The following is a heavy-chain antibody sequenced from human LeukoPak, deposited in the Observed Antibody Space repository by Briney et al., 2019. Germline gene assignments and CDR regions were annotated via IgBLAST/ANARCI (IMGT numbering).Heavy chain of an antibody. CDR1: GFTLSIYG. CDR3: ARDYFCSSTSCSATGAFDI. CDR2: ISYDGSTE. D-gene: IGHD2-2*01. Sequence: GGSLRLSCAASGFTLSIYGMHWVRQAPGKGLEWVAVISYDGSTEYYADSVKGRFTISRDNSKNTLYLQMNSLRPEDAAVYYCARDYFCSSTSCSATGAFDIWGQGTMVTVSS. J-gene: IGHJ3*02. V-gene: IGHV3-30*03.